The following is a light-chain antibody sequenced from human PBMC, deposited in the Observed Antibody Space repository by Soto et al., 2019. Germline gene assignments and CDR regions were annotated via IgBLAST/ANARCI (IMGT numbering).Light chain of an antibody. V-gene: IGLV2-14*01. CDR2: DVS. J-gene: IGLJ2*01. CDR3: SSYTSSLQGV. Sequence: QSALTQPASVSGSPGQSITISCTGTSSDVGGYNYVSWYQQNPGKAPKLMIYDVSNRPSGVSNRFSGSKSGNTASLTISGLQAEDEAYYYGSSYTSSLQGVFGGGTKLTAL. CDR1: SSDVGGYNY.